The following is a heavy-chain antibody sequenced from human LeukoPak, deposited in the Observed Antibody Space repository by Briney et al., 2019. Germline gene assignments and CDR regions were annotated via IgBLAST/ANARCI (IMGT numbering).Heavy chain of an antibody. J-gene: IGHJ4*02. CDR2: IRYDGSNK. D-gene: IGHD6-19*01. Sequence: SGGSLRLSCAASGFTFSSYGMHWVRQAPGKGLEWVAFIRYDGSNKYYADSVKGRFTISRDNSKNTLYLQMNSLRAEDTAVYYCAKAIAVAAHFDYWGQGTLVTVSS. V-gene: IGHV3-30*02. CDR1: GFTFSSYG. CDR3: AKAIAVAAHFDY.